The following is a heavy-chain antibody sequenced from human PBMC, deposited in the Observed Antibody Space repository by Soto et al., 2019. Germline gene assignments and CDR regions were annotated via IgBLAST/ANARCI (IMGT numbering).Heavy chain of an antibody. CDR1: GITFRRTG. V-gene: IGHV1-58*01. J-gene: IGHJ6*02. CDR2: IVVGPGST. CDR3: AAXAQRDDFWSSYPYYHYCMEV. Sequence: SVKVSCKGSGITFRRTGVQWKRQARGPRLEWIGRIVVGPGSTTCARIVHERIAITRDMSTNTAYSELSDLAPEDTSIYYCAAXAQRDDFWSSYPYYHYCMEVSGQAATLTVAS. D-gene: IGHD3-3*01.